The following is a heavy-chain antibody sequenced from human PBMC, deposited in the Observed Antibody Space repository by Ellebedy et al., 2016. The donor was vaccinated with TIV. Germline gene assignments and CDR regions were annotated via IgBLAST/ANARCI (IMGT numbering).Heavy chain of an antibody. CDR3: ATWDAHSGCSGTFQGPFDY. CDR1: GDTFSTYA. D-gene: IGHD5-12*01. J-gene: IGHJ4*02. CDR2: IIPILGLT. Sequence: AASVKVSCKASGDTFSTYAFNWVRQAPGQGLEWMGRIIPILGLTYYAQKFQGRVTVTADKSTRTAYMEMGSLRSEDTAIYYCATWDAHSGCSGTFQGPFDYWGQGTLVTVSS. V-gene: IGHV1-69*04.